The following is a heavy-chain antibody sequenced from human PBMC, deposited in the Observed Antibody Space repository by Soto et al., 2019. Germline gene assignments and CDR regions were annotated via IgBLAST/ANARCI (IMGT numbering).Heavy chain of an antibody. Sequence: QVQLQESGPGLVKPSETLSLTCTVSGGSISTSYWSWIRQPPGKGLEWLGYVYYIGSTKYNPSLKNRVSISVDTSQNQFSLKLESVSAADTAPYYCARDGSGHDFWDGPWYFDSWGQGTLVTVSS. J-gene: IGHJ4*02. CDR2: VYYIGST. V-gene: IGHV4-59*01. CDR1: GGSISTSY. CDR3: ARDGSGHDFWDGPWYFDS. D-gene: IGHD3-3*01.